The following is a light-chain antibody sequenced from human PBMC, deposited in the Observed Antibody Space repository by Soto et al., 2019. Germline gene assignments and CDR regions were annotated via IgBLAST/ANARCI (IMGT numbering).Light chain of an antibody. CDR1: EDINRY. Sequence: DIQMTQSPSSLSASVGDRVTITCQASEDINRYLNWYQQKPGKAPRLLIYDISNLEVGVPSRFSGSGSGTEFSLTISSLQPDDFGSYYCQHMRTFGQGTKVDIK. CDR3: QHMRT. J-gene: IGKJ1*01. V-gene: IGKV1-33*01. CDR2: DIS.